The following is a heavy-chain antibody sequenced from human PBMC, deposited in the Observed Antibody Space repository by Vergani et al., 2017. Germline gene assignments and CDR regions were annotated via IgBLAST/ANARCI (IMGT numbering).Heavy chain of an antibody. CDR2: IYTSGST. V-gene: IGHV4-61*02. D-gene: IGHD6-25*01. J-gene: IGHJ5*02. CDR1: GGSISSGSYY. CDR3: ARGGSIEAPLRGFDP. Sequence: QVRLQESGPGLAKPSQTLSLTCIVSGGSISSGSYYWSWIRQPAGKGLEWIGLIYTSGSTNYNPSLKGRVTISVDRSKNQFSLKLSSVTAADTAVYYCARGGSIEAPLRGFDPWGQGTLVTVSS.